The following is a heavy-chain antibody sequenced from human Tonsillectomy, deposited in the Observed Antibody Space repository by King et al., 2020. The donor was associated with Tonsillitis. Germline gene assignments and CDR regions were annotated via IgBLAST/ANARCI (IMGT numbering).Heavy chain of an antibody. CDR1: GYAFTTFY. CDR2: INPSGGGT. J-gene: IGHJ4*02. V-gene: IGHV1-46*01. D-gene: IGHD6-13*01. Sequence: VQLVQSGAEVKKPGASVKVSCKASGYAFTTFYIHWVRQAPGQGLEWMGVINPSGGGTTYARNFQGRVTVTRDTSTSTVYMELSSLRSEGTAVYYCASDFWDGGTYSSYWYTVLVDYFDYWGQGTLVTVSS. CDR3: ASDFWDGGTYSSYWYTVLVDYFDY.